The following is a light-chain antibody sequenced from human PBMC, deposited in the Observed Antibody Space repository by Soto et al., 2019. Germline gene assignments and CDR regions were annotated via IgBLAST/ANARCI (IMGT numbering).Light chain of an antibody. CDR1: SSDVGGYNY. J-gene: IGLJ2*01. CDR3: SSYAGSNNHVV. V-gene: IGLV2-8*01. CDR2: EVS. Sequence: QSVLTQPPSASGSPGQSVTISCTGTSSDVGGYNYVSWYQQHPGKAPKLMIYEVSERPSGVPDRFFGSKSGNTASLTVSGLQAEDEADYYCSSYAGSNNHVVFGGGTKLTVL.